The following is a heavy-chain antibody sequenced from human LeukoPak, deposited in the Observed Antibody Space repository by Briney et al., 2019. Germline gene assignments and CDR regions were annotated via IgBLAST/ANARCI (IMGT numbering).Heavy chain of an antibody. CDR3: AKGPHLGYCSSTSCYTPDY. CDR2: IKSDGSGT. CDR1: GFTFSTYW. D-gene: IGHD2-2*02. J-gene: IGHJ4*02. V-gene: IGHV3-74*01. Sequence: PGGSLRLSCAASGFTFSTYWMHWVRQAPGKGLVWVSRIKSDGSGTSYADSVKGRLTISRDNAKNTLYLQMNSLRAEDTAVYYCAKGPHLGYCSSTSCYTPDYWGQGTLVTVSS.